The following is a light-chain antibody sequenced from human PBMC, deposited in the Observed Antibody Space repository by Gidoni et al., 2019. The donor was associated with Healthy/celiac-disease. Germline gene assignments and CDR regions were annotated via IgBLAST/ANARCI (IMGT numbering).Light chain of an antibody. CDR3: SSYTSSSTQV. J-gene: IGLJ3*02. CDR1: SSYVGGYNY. CDR2: EVS. V-gene: IGLV2-14*01. Sequence: QSALTQPASLSGSPGQSITISCTGTSSYVGGYNYVSWYQQHPGKAPKRMIYEVSNRPSGVSNRFSGSKSGNTASLTISGLQAEDEADYYCSSYTSSSTQVFGGGTKLTVL.